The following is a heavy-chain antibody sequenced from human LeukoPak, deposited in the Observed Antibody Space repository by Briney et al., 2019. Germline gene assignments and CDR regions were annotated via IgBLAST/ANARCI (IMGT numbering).Heavy chain of an antibody. CDR1: GFIFSSYT. CDR2: IRSSGSTI. J-gene: IGHJ4*02. Sequence: SGGSLRLSCAASGFIFSSYTMNWVRQAPGKGLEWIAYIRSSGSTINYAESVKGRFNISRDNAKNSLFLQMNSLRAEDTAVYYCTTEARAAAGNYWGQGTLVTVSS. V-gene: IGHV3-48*04. D-gene: IGHD6-13*01. CDR3: TTEARAAAGNY.